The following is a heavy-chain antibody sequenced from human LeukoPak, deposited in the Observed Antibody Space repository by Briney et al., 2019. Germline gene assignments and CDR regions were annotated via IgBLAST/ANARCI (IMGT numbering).Heavy chain of an antibody. CDR3: ATLYYYDSSGYYYKN. CDR1: GYTFTSYD. CDR2: MNPNSGNT. V-gene: IGHV1-8*01. J-gene: IGHJ4*02. D-gene: IGHD3-22*01. Sequence: ASVKVSCKASGYTFTSYDINWVRQATGQGLEWMGWMNPNSGNTGYAQKFQGRVTMTRNTSISTAYMELSSLRSEDTAVYYCATLYYYDSSGYYYKNWGQGTLVTVSS.